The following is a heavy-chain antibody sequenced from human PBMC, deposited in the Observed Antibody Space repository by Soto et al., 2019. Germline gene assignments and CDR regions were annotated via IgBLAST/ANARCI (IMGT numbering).Heavy chain of an antibody. CDR2: IKSKTDGGTT. D-gene: IGHD3-10*01. J-gene: IGHJ6*03. CDR1: GFTFSNAW. V-gene: IGHV3-15*01. CDR3: TTDLDTMVRGVYYYMDV. Sequence: GGSLRLSCAASGFTFSNAWMSWVRQAPGKGLEWVGRIKSKTDGGTTDYAAPVKGRFTISRDDSKNTLYLQMNSLKTEDTAVYYCTTDLDTMVRGVYYYMDVWGKGTTVTVSS.